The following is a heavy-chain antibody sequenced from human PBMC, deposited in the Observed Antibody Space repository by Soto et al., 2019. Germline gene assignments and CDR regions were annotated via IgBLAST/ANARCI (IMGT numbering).Heavy chain of an antibody. D-gene: IGHD3-22*01. J-gene: IGHJ4*02. CDR3: AREYCYDSSGFDY. Sequence: WTWIRQHPPKGLEWIGHIYYSGSTYYNPSLKSRVTISVDTSKNQFSLKLSSVTAADTAVYYCAREYCYDSSGFDYWGQGTLVTVSS. V-gene: IGHV4-31*02. CDR2: IYYSGST.